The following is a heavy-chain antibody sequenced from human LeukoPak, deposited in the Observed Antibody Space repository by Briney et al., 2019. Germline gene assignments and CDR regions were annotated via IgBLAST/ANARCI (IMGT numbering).Heavy chain of an antibody. CDR1: RFTFSNYW. J-gene: IGHJ4*02. D-gene: IGHD3-22*01. CDR2: IKQDGSDK. V-gene: IGHV3-7*03. Sequence: PGGSLRLSCTASRFTFSNYWMSWVRQAPGRGLEWVANIKQDGSDKYYVDSVKDRFTISRDNAKNSLYLQMNSLRAEDTALYYCAKAHHKLFYDSTGYYLPLHYWGQGTLVTVSS. CDR3: AKAHHKLFYDSTGYYLPLHY.